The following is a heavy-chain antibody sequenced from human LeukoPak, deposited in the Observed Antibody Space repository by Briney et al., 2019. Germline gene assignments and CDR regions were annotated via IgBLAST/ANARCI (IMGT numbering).Heavy chain of an antibody. CDR2: IYYSGST. CDR3: ARTNIAAAGRVFDY. V-gene: IGHV4-59*01. D-gene: IGHD6-13*01. Sequence: SETLSLTCTVSGGSIRNYYWSWIRQSPGKGLEWIGYIYYSGSTNYNPSLKSRVTISVDTSKNQFSLKVSSVTAADTAVYYCARTNIAAAGRVFDYWGQGTLVTVSS. J-gene: IGHJ4*02. CDR1: GGSIRNYY.